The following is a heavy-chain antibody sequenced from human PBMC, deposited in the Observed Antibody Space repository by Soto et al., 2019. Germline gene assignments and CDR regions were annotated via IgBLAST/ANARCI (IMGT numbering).Heavy chain of an antibody. Sequence: HXVRXXPVKGLEYVSAISSNGGSTYYADSVKGRFTISRDNSKNTLYLQMSSLRAEDTAVYYCVKEGSSGWSTLDYWGQGTLVTVSS. CDR3: VKEGSSGWSTLDY. V-gene: IGHV3-64D*08. D-gene: IGHD6-19*01. J-gene: IGHJ4*02. CDR2: ISSNGGST.